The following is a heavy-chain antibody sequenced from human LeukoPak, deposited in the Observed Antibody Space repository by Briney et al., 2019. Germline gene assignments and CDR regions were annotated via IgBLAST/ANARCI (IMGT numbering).Heavy chain of an antibody. CDR2: IYHSGDT. V-gene: IGHV4-59*13. Sequence: PSETLSLTCTVSGASISSYYWSWIRQPPGKGLESIGYIYHSGDTNHNPSLKGRVTMSVDTSKNQFSLKLSSVTAADTAVYYCARGRSSSFTDFWGQGTLVAVSS. CDR3: ARGRSSSFTDF. CDR1: GASISSYY. D-gene: IGHD2-2*01. J-gene: IGHJ4*02.